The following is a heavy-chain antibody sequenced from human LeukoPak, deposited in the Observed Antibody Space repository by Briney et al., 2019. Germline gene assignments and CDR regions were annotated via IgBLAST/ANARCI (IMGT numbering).Heavy chain of an antibody. CDR3: ARGPATAAGVSYYYYMDV. D-gene: IGHD2-2*01. CDR2: MNPNSGNT. J-gene: IGHJ6*03. V-gene: IGHV1-8*03. CDR1: GYTFTSYG. Sequence: GASVKVSCKASGYTFTSYGINWVRQATGQGLEWMGWMNPNSGNTGYAQKFQGRVTITRNTSISTAYMELSSLRSEDTAVYYCARGPATAAGVSYYYYMDVWGKGTTVTVSS.